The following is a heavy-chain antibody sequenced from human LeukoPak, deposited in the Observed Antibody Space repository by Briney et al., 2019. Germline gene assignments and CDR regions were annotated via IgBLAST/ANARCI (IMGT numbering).Heavy chain of an antibody. CDR1: GFTFDNYG. Sequence: GGCLRLSCAASGFTFDNYGMSWARQVPGKGLEWVSSINGNGGSTAYADSVKGRFTISRDNVKNSLYLQMNSLGAEDTAFYYCVRHDFWSGFKGGDYWGQGTLVTVSS. V-gene: IGHV3-20*04. J-gene: IGHJ4*02. CDR3: VRHDFWSGFKGGDY. CDR2: INGNGGST. D-gene: IGHD3-3*01.